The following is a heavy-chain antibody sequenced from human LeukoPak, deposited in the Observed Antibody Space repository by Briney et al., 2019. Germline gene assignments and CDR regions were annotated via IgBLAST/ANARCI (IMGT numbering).Heavy chain of an antibody. D-gene: IGHD4-17*01. CDR3: ARVALRAGDPRFDP. CDR1: GYTFTSYD. J-gene: IGHJ5*02. Sequence: ASVKVSCKASGYTFTSYDINWGRQATGQGLKGRGWMNPNSGNTGYAQKFQRRVTMTRNTSISTAYMELSSLRSEDTAVYYCARVALRAGDPRFDPWGQGTLVTVSS. V-gene: IGHV1-8*01. CDR2: MNPNSGNT.